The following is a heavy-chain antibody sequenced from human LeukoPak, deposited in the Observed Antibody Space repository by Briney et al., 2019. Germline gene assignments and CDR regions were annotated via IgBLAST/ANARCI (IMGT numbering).Heavy chain of an antibody. V-gene: IGHV3-48*03. CDR3: AELGITMIGGV. Sequence: RRGSLRLSCAASGFTFSSYEMNWVRQAPGKGPEWVSYISSSGSTIYYADSVKGRFTISRDNAKNSLYLQMNSLRAEDTAVYYCAELGITMIGGVWGKGTTVTISS. CDR2: ISSSGSTI. CDR1: GFTFSSYE. J-gene: IGHJ6*04. D-gene: IGHD3-10*02.